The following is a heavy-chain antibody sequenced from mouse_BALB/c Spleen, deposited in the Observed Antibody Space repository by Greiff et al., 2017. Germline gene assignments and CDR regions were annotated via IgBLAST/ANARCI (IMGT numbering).Heavy chain of an antibody. J-gene: IGHJ2*01. CDR1: GYTFTSYY. CDR2: IYPGNVNT. V-gene: IGHV1S56*01. CDR3: ARGEVRRGFDY. Sequence: QVQLQQSGPELVKPGASVRISCKASGYTFTSYYIHWVKQRPGQGLEWIGWIYPGNVNTKYNEKFKGKATLTADKSSSTAYMQLSSLTSEDSAVYFCARGEVRRGFDYWGQGTTLTVSS. D-gene: IGHD2-14*01.